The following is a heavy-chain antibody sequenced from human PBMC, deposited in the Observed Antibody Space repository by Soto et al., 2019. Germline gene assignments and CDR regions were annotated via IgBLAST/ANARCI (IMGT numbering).Heavy chain of an antibody. CDR2: MNPNSGNT. Sequence: GASVKVSCKASGYTFTSYDINWVRQATGQGLEWMGWMNPNSGNTGYAQKFQGRVTMTRNTSISTAYMELSSLRSEDTAVYYCARDSGSGSYLLDAFDIWGQGTMVTVSS. CDR3: ARDSGSGSYLLDAFDI. D-gene: IGHD3-10*01. J-gene: IGHJ3*02. V-gene: IGHV1-8*01. CDR1: GYTFTSYD.